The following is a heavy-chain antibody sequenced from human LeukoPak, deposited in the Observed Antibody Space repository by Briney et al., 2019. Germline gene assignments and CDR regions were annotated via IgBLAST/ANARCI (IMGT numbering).Heavy chain of an antibody. CDR1: GGTFSRYA. J-gene: IGHJ4*02. CDR2: IIPIPGIA. D-gene: IGHD3-3*01. CDR3: ARSATQYFFDY. Sequence: SVKVSCKASGGTFSRYAISWVRRAPGQGLEWTGRIIPIPGIANYAQKFKGRVTMTTDTSTRTVYMDLRSLRSDDTAVYYCARSATQYFFDYWGQGTLVTVSS. V-gene: IGHV1-69*04.